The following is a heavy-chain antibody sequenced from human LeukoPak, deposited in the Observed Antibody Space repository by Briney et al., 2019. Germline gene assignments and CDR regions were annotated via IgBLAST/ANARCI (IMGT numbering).Heavy chain of an antibody. Sequence: ASVKVSCKASGYPFTTYGITWVRQAPGQGLEWMGLISPYTGDTNYAQKFQGRLSMATDTSTSTAYMELRSLRSDDTATYFCARLWRDSAYWGQGPLVIVSS. J-gene: IGHJ4*02. V-gene: IGHV1-18*01. CDR1: GYPFTTYG. CDR2: ISPYTGDT. CDR3: ARLWRDSAY. D-gene: IGHD3-16*01.